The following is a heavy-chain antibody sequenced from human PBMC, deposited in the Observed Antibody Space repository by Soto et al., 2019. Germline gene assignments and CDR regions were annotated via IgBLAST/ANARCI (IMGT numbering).Heavy chain of an antibody. V-gene: IGHV1-18*01. D-gene: IGHD2-15*01. CDR1: GYTLTNYA. Sequence: ASVKVSCKASGYTLTNYAISWVRQPPGQGPEWMGWINTYNGNSNYAQKFQGRVTMTTDTSTNTAYMELRSLTSDDTAVYYCARDCTGGSCFCIYWGQGTLVTVSS. CDR2: INTYNGNS. J-gene: IGHJ4*02. CDR3: ARDCTGGSCFCIY.